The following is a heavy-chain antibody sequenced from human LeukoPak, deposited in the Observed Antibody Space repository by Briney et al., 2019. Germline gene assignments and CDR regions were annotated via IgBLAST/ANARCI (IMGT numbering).Heavy chain of an antibody. CDR2: ISGSGGST. J-gene: IGHJ4*02. CDR1: GFTFSSYA. V-gene: IGHV3-23*01. D-gene: IGHD2-2*01. Sequence: PGGSLRLSCAASGFTFSSYAMSWVRQAPGKGLEWVSAISGSGGSTYYADPVKGRFTISRDNSKNTLYLQMNSLRAEDTAVYYCAKDLDPHIVVVPAAVYWGQGTLVTVSS. CDR3: AKDLDPHIVVVPAAVY.